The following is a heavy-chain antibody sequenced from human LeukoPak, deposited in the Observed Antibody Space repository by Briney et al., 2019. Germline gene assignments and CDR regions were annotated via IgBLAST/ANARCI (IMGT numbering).Heavy chain of an antibody. CDR1: GFTFSSYS. V-gene: IGHV3-21*01. D-gene: IGHD3-16*01. Sequence: GGSLRLSCAASGFTFSSYSMTWVRQAPGKGLEWVSSISSSSSYIYADSVKGRFTISRDNAKNSLYLQMNSLRAEDTAVYYCAKDRATAGEFDYWGQGTLVTVSS. CDR3: AKDRATAGEFDY. CDR2: ISSSSSYI. J-gene: IGHJ4*02.